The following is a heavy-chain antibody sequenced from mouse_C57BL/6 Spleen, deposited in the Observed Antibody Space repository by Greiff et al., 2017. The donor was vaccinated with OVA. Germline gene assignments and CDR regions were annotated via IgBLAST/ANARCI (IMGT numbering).Heavy chain of an antibody. Sequence: EVQLVESGGGLVQPGGSLKLSCAASGFTFSDYGMAWVRQAPRKGPEWVAFISNFAYSIYYADTVTGRFTISRENAKNTLDLEMSSLRSEDTAMYYCARVITTVVAYYFDYWGQGTTLTVSS. CDR1: GFTFSDYG. V-gene: IGHV5-15*01. D-gene: IGHD1-1*01. CDR2: ISNFAYSI. CDR3: ARVITTVVAYYFDY. J-gene: IGHJ2*01.